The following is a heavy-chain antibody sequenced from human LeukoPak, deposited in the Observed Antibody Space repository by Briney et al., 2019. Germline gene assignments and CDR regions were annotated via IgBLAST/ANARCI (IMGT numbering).Heavy chain of an antibody. CDR3: ARDRYYDILTGYYRALHAFDI. CDR2: IRSISIYI. Sequence: GSLRLPCAASGFTFSSYSRNWFGQVPGKGLEGVSSIRSISIYIYYADSVKGRFTISRDNAKNSLHLQMNSLRAEDTAVDYCARDRYYDILTGYYRALHAFDIWGQGTMVTVPS. J-gene: IGHJ3*02. D-gene: IGHD3-9*01. V-gene: IGHV3-21*01. CDR1: GFTFSSYS.